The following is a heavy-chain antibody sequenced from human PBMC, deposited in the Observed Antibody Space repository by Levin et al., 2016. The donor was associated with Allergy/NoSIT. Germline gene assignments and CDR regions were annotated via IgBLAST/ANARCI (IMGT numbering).Heavy chain of an antibody. V-gene: IGHV3-15*01. D-gene: IGHD2-2*01. CDR3: TTGFQPHFDY. CDR1: GLTFSNVW. Sequence: GGSLRLSCAASGLTFSNVWMTWVRQAPGKGLEWVGRITRISDGATTEYNAAVTGRFTISRDDSKNTLYLQMNSLKTEDTAVYYCTTGFQPHFDYWGQGTLVTVSS. CDR2: ITRISDGATT. J-gene: IGHJ4*02.